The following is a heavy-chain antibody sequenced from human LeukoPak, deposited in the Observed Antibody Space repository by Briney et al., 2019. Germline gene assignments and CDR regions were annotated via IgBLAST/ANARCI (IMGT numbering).Heavy chain of an antibody. CDR3: ARVRGMIVVARRLYFDY. CDR2: INHSGST. V-gene: IGHV4-34*01. CDR1: GGSFSGYY. J-gene: IGHJ4*02. Sequence: SETLSLTCAVYGGSFSGYYWSWIRQPPGKGLEWIGEINHSGSTNYNPSLKSRVTISVDRSKNQFSLKLSSVTAADTAVYYCARVRGMIVVARRLYFDYWGQGTLVTVSS. D-gene: IGHD3-22*01.